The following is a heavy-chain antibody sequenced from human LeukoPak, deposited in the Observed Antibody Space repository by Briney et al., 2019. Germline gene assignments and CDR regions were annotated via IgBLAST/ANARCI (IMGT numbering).Heavy chain of an antibody. D-gene: IGHD6-6*01. J-gene: IGHJ4*02. V-gene: IGHV4-61*02. CDR2: IYTSGST. Sequence: PSETLSLTCTVSGGSISSGSYYWSWIRQPAGKGLEWIGRIYTSGSTNYNPSLKSRVTISVDTSKNQFSLKLSSVTAADTAVYYCARGKAGAAQGWGQGTLVTVSS. CDR1: GGSISSGSYY. CDR3: ARGKAGAAQG.